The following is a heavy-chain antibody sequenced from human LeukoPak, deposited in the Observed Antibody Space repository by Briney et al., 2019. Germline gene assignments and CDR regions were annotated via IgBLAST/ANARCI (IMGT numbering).Heavy chain of an antibody. CDR2: IYYSGST. J-gene: IGHJ4*02. CDR1: GGSISSSSYY. D-gene: IGHD4-17*01. Sequence: PSETLSLTCTVSGGSISSSSYYWGWIRQPPRKGLEWIGSIYYSGSTYYNPSLKSRVTISVDTSKNQFSPKLSSVTAADTAVYYCASHDSAPQGTVTTFLFDYWGQGTLVTVSS. CDR3: ASHDSAPQGTVTTFLFDY. V-gene: IGHV4-39*01.